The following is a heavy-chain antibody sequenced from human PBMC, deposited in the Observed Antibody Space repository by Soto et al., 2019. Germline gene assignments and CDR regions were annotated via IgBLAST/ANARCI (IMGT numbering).Heavy chain of an antibody. CDR1: GFTFDDYG. J-gene: IGHJ6*02. Sequence: EEQVVESGGGLVQPGGSLRLACVASGFTFDDYGMHWVRQGPGKGLEWGAGITWNSDNRGYVDSVKGRFTISRDNAKKSLYLEMNSVRPEDTALYYCAKDRWARDGIDVWGQGTTVIVSS. CDR3: AKDRWARDGIDV. V-gene: IGHV3-9*01. CDR2: ITWNSDNR.